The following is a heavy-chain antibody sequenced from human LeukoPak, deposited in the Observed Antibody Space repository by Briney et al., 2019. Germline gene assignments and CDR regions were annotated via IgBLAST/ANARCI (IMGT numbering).Heavy chain of an antibody. CDR2: IGRSGGST. J-gene: IGHJ4*02. CDR1: GFTFSNYD. Sequence: PGGSLRLSCAASGFTFSNYDMSWVRQAPGKGPEWVSGIGRSGGSTYYADSVRGRFTISRDNSKNTLYLQMSSLRAEDTAVYYCVKEFRSTDWLRRGYFDYWGQGTLVTVSS. V-gene: IGHV3-23*01. D-gene: IGHD3/OR15-3a*01. CDR3: VKEFRSTDWLRRGYFDY.